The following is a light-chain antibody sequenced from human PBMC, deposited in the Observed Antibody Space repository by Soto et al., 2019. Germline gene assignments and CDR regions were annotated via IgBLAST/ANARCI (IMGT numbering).Light chain of an antibody. J-gene: IGKJ4*01. Sequence: EIVLTQSPATLSSSPGERATLSCRASQTVSSKLAWYQHKPGQAPRLLIYDTSNRATGIPARFSGSGSGTDFTLTISSLQSEDFAVYYCQHYNNWLGTFGGGTKVEIK. CDR3: QHYNNWLGT. CDR2: DTS. V-gene: IGKV3-11*01. CDR1: QTVSSK.